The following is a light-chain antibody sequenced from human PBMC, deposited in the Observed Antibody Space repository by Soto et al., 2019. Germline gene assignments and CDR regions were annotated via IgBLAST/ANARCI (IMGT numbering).Light chain of an antibody. J-gene: IGKJ1*01. CDR2: WAS. Sequence: DIVMTQSPDSLAVSLGETATINCRSSQSVLHPNGMNYLAWYQLKPGQPPKLVVYWASTRDSGVPDRFSGSGSGTDFTLTISSLQAEDVAVYYCQQYCTSPRSFGRGTKVEIK. CDR1: QSVLHPNGMNY. V-gene: IGKV4-1*01. CDR3: QQYCTSPRS.